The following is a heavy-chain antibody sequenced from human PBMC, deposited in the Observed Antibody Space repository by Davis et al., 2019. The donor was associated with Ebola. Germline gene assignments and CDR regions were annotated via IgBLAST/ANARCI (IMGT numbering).Heavy chain of an antibody. CDR1: GFTVSSNY. CDR3: ARDLQLARFPYYYYGMDV. Sequence: PGRSLRLSCAASGFTVSSNYMSWVRQAPGKGLEWVSVIYSGGSTYYADSVKGRFTISRDNSKNTLYLQMNSLRAEDTAVYYCARDLQLARFPYYYYGMDVWGQGTTVTVSS. V-gene: IGHV3-66*01. CDR2: IYSGGST. D-gene: IGHD6-6*01. J-gene: IGHJ6*02.